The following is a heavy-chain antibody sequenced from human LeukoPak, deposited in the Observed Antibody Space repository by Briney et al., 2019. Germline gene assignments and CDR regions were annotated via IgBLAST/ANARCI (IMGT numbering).Heavy chain of an antibody. V-gene: IGHV4-59*01. CDR1: GGSISSYY. CDR3: ARGLGRVADY. J-gene: IGHJ4*02. Sequence: SETLSLTCTVSGGSISSYYWSWIRQPPGKGLEWIGYIYYSGSTNYNPSLKSRVTISVDTSKNQFPLKLSSVTAADTAVYYCARGLGRVADYWGQGTLVTVSS. D-gene: IGHD1-26*01. CDR2: IYYSGST.